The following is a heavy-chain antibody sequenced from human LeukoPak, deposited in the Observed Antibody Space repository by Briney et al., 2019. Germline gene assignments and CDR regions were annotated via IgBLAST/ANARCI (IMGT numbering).Heavy chain of an antibody. Sequence: GGSLRLSCAASGFTFDDYGMSWVRQAPRKGLDWVSGINWNGGSTGYADSVKGRFTISRDNAKNSLYLQMNSLRAEDTALYYCARGLEWELLVRFDYWGQGTLVTVSS. D-gene: IGHD1-26*01. CDR1: GFTFDDYG. J-gene: IGHJ4*02. CDR2: INWNGGST. CDR3: ARGLEWELLVRFDY. V-gene: IGHV3-20*04.